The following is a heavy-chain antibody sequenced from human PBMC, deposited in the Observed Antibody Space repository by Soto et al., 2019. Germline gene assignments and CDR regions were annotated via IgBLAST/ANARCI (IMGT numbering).Heavy chain of an antibody. CDR1: GGSISSYY. V-gene: IGHV4-59*01. Sequence: SETLSLTCTVSGGSISSYYWSWIRQPPGKGLEWIGYIYYSGSTNYNPSLKSRVTISVDTSKNQFSLKLSSVTAADTAVYYCARDNVRDHYFAYWGQGTLVPVSS. CDR3: ARDNVRDHYFAY. J-gene: IGHJ4*02. CDR2: IYYSGST. D-gene: IGHD2-8*01.